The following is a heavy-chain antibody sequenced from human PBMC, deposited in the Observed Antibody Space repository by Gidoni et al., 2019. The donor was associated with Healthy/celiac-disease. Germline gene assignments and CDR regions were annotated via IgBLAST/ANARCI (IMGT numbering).Heavy chain of an antibody. Sequence: QVQLQQWGAGLLKPSETLSLTCAVYCGSFSGFYWSWIRQPPGEGLDWIGELNHSGSTYYNPSLKSRATISVDTSKNQFSLNLSSVTAADTAVYYCARVGGGDPAFTFDIWGQGTMVTVSS. J-gene: IGHJ3*02. CDR1: CGSFSGFY. V-gene: IGHV4-34*01. CDR2: LNHSGST. CDR3: ARVGGGDPAFTFDI. D-gene: IGHD2-21*02.